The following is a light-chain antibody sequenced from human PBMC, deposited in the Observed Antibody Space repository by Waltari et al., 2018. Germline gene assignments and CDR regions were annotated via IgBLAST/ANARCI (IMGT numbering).Light chain of an antibody. CDR2: GKD. V-gene: IGLV3-19*01. Sequence: SSELTQDPAVSVALAQTVRLTCQGDSLRSYDASGYQQKPGQAPILVIYGKDNRPSGIPDRFSGSTSGNTASLTITGSQAEDEADYYCHSRVVSNVRGAFGGGTKLTVL. CDR1: SLRSYD. CDR3: HSRVVSNVRGA. J-gene: IGLJ2*01.